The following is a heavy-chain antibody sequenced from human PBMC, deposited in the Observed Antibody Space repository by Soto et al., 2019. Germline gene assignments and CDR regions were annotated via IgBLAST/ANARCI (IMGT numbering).Heavy chain of an antibody. V-gene: IGHV4-31*03. Sequence: SETLSLTCTVSGGSISSGGYYWSWIRQHPGKGLEWIGYIYYSGSTYYNPSLKSRVTISVDTSKNQFSLKLSSVTAADTAVYYCARGLTYYDFWSGYYQSYYYYMDVWGKGTTVTVSS. J-gene: IGHJ6*03. CDR2: IYYSGST. CDR3: ARGLTYYDFWSGYYQSYYYYMDV. CDR1: GGSISSGGYY. D-gene: IGHD3-3*01.